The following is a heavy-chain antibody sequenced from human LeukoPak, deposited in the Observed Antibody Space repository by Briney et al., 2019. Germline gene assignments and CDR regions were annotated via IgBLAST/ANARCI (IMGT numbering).Heavy chain of an antibody. D-gene: IGHD4-17*01. CDR2: IWSDGRDK. V-gene: IGHV3-33*01. J-gene: IGHJ4*02. CDR1: GVTFSSDG. Sequence: GGSLRLSCAASGVTFSSDGMHWVRQAPGKGLEWVAVIWSDGRDKYYADSVKGRFTISRDNTKNTLYLQMNSLRAEDTAVYYCARDHRTTVTVYYFDYWGQGTLVTVSS. CDR3: ARDHRTTVTVYYFDY.